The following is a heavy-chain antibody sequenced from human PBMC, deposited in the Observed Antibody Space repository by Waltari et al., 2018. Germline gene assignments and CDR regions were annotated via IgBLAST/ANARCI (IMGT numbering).Heavy chain of an antibody. CDR2: IYPGDSDT. CDR3: ARRRTAVAGTGYYYYYGMDV. CDR1: GYSFTRYW. J-gene: IGHJ6*02. D-gene: IGHD6-19*01. Sequence: EVQLVQSGAEVKKPGESLKISCKGSGYSFTRYWNGWVRQLPGKGLEWMGIIYPGDSDTRYSPSFQGQVTISADKSISTAYLQWSSLKASDTAMYYCARRRTAVAGTGYYYYYGMDVWGQGTTVTVSS. V-gene: IGHV5-51*01.